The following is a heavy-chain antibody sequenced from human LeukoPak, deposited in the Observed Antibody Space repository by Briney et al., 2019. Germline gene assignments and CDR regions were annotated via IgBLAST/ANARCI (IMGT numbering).Heavy chain of an antibody. J-gene: IGHJ5*02. Sequence: PSETLSLTCAVYGGSFSGYYWSWIRQPPGKGLEWIGEINHSGSTNYNPSLKGRVTISVDTSKNQFSLKLSSVTAADTAVYYCARGGYYGSGNDFRFDPWGQGTLVTVSS. D-gene: IGHD3-10*01. CDR3: ARGGYYGSGNDFRFDP. CDR1: GGSFSGYY. CDR2: INHSGST. V-gene: IGHV4-34*01.